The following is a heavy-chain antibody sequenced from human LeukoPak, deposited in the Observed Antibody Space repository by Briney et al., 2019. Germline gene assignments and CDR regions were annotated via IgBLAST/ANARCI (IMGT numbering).Heavy chain of an antibody. CDR1: GFTFSSYG. J-gene: IGHJ4*02. Sequence: GGSLRLSCAASGFTFSSYGMHWVRQAPGKGLEWVAFIRYDGSNKYYADSVKGRFTISRDNSKNTLYLQMNSLRAEDTAVYYCAKDLRPKPIVVVPAAIRGWGQGTLVTVSS. V-gene: IGHV3-30*02. CDR2: IRYDGSNK. CDR3: AKDLRPKPIVVVPAAIRG. D-gene: IGHD2-2*02.